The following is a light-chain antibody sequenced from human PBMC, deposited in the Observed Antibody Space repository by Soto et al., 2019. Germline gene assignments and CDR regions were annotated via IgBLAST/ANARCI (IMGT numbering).Light chain of an antibody. Sequence: EIVLTQSPGTLSLSPGERATLSCRASQSVSNTYLAWYQQKPGQAPRLLIYGASSRATGIPDRFSGSGSGTDFTLTISRLEPEDFAVYYCQQYDVWPVTFGGGTKVEIK. V-gene: IGKV3-20*01. CDR1: QSVSNTY. J-gene: IGKJ4*01. CDR2: GAS. CDR3: QQYDVWPVT.